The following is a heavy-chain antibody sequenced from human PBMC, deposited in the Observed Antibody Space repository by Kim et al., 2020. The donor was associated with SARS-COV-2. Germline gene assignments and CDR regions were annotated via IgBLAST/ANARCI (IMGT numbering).Heavy chain of an antibody. CDR3: ARGGSSSWLGY. CDR2: ISYDGSNK. D-gene: IGHD6-13*01. Sequence: GGSLRLSCAASGFTFSSYAMHWVRQAPGKGLEWVAAISYDGSNKYYADSVKGRFTISRDNSKNTLYLQMNSLRAEDTAVYYCARGGSSSWLGYWGQGTLVTVSS. CDR1: GFTFSSYA. J-gene: IGHJ4*02. V-gene: IGHV3-30*04.